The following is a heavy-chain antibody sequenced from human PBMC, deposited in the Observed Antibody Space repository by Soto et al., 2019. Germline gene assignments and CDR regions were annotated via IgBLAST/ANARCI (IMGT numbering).Heavy chain of an antibody. J-gene: IGHJ4*02. CDR2: ISAYNGDT. CDR1: GYTFTSYG. CDR3: AIYSSGWYYLDY. D-gene: IGHD6-19*01. V-gene: IGHV1-18*01. Sequence: ASVKVSCKASGYTFTSYGISWVRQAPGQGLEWMGWISAYNGDTNYAQKLQGRVTMTTDTSTSTAYMELRSLRSDDTAVYYCAIYSSGWYYLDYWGQGTLVTVSS.